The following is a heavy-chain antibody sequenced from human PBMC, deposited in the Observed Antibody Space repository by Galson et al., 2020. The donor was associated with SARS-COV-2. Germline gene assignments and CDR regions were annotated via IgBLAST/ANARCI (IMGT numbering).Heavy chain of an antibody. D-gene: IGHD6-13*01. V-gene: IGHV3-23*01. J-gene: IGHJ6*02. CDR2: ISSSGDKT. CDR3: AKYSPGSYYYRGMDV. CDR1: GFTFSSYA. Sequence: GGSLRLSCAASGFTFSSYAMSWVRQAPGQGLEWDSAISSSGDKTSYADSVKGRFTISRDNSKNTLYLQMNRLRAEDTAVYYCAKYSPGSYYYRGMDVWGQGTKVTVSS.